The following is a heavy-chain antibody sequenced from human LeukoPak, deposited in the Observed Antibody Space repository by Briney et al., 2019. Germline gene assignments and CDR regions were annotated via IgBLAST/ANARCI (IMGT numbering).Heavy chain of an antibody. CDR1: GFTFDDYA. CDR2: ISGDGSST. J-gene: IGHJ4*02. Sequence: GGSLRLSCAASGFTFDDYAMHWVRQAPGKGLEWVSLISGDGSSTYYADSVKGRFTISRDNSKNSLYLQMNSLRTEDTALYYCAKDVLSSRESYFDYWGQGTLVTVSS. D-gene: IGHD3-16*01. V-gene: IGHV3-43*02. CDR3: AKDVLSSRESYFDY.